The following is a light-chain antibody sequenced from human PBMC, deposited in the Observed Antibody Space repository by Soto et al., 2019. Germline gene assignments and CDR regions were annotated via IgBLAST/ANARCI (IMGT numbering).Light chain of an antibody. CDR2: VGY. V-gene: IGKV1-39*01. CDR3: QHCYRYPET. J-gene: IGKJ1*01. Sequence: DIPMTQSPSALSASVGDRVTITCRAGQDIXKFFNWYQQKPGKAPKLLTSVGYSLQTGCPSSLSGGGFGTDFTRTISSRQPDDSDIYYWQHCYRYPETFGQGTKVDIK. CDR1: QDIXKF.